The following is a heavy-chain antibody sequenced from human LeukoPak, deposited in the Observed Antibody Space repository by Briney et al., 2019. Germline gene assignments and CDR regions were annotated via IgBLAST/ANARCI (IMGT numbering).Heavy chain of an antibody. CDR3: ASLDANMVNGDY. J-gene: IGHJ4*02. CDR1: GFIFSRYW. CDR2: IDQDGNEK. V-gene: IGHV3-7*01. Sequence: GGSLRLSCAASGFIFSRYWMSWIRQARGKGLVGVANIDQDGNEKNYVDSVKGRFTISRDNAKNSLYLQINSLRAEDTAVYYCASLDANMVNGDYWGQGTLVTVSS. D-gene: IGHD5-18*01.